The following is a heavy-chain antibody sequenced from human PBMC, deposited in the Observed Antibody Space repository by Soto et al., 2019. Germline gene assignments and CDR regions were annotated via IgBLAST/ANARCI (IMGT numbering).Heavy chain of an antibody. CDR1: GGSISSYY. Sequence: QVQLQESGPGLVKPSETLSLTCTVSGGSISSYYWSWIRQPPGKGLEWIGYIYYSGSTNHNPSLTSRVTIAVDTSKNPFSLKLSSVTAADTAVYYCARVEYRRSSDAFDIWGQGTMVTVSS. CDR3: ARVEYRRSSDAFDI. CDR2: IYYSGST. J-gene: IGHJ3*02. D-gene: IGHD6-6*01. V-gene: IGHV4-59*01.